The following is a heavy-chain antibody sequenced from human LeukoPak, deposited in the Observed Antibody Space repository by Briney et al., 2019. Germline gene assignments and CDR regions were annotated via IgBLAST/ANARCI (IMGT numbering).Heavy chain of an antibody. Sequence: PSETLSLTCTVSCGSISSRSYFWLGLRHPPEKALECIGSIYYSGSTYYNPSLKSRVTISVDTSKNQFSLKLSSVTAADTAVYYCALYSSSWLYYFDYWGQGTLVTVSS. CDR3: ALYSSSWLYYFDY. CDR1: CGSISSRSYF. J-gene: IGHJ4*02. CDR2: IYYSGST. D-gene: IGHD6-13*01. V-gene: IGHV4-39*07.